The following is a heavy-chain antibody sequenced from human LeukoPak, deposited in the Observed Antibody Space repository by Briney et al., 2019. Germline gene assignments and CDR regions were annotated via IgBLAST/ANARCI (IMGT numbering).Heavy chain of an antibody. CDR2: NYSDGST. CDR1: GFTVSSNY. CDR3: ARDLRGSYYFDY. Sequence: GGSLRLSCAASGFTVSSNYMSWVRQAPGKGLEWVSVNYSDGSTYYADSVKGRFTISRDNSKNTLYLQMNSLRAEDTDVYYCARDLRGSYYFDYWGQGTLVPV. J-gene: IGHJ4*02. V-gene: IGHV3-53*01. D-gene: IGHD1-26*01.